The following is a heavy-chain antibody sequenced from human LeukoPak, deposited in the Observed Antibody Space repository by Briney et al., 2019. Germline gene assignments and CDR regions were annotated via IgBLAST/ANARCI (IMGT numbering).Heavy chain of an antibody. D-gene: IGHD3-16*01. CDR2: INPNSGGT. CDR3: ANGEKHGGIDY. Sequence: ASVKVSCKASGYTFTSYGISWVRQAPGQGLEWMGWINPNSGGTNYAQKFQGRVTMTRDTSISTAYMELSRLRSDDTAVYYCANGEKHGGIDYWGQGTLVTVSS. J-gene: IGHJ4*02. CDR1: GYTFTSYG. V-gene: IGHV1-2*02.